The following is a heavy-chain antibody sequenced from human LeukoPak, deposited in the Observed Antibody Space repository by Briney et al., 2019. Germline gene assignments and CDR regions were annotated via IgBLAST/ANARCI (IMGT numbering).Heavy chain of an antibody. V-gene: IGHV1-8*01. CDR3: ASNPPRTGDFNY. CDR1: GYTFTNYD. J-gene: IGHJ4*02. Sequence: WASVKVSCKTSGYTFTNYDINWVRQATGQGLEWMGWMSPNNGNTGYAQKFQGRVTMTRDTSINTAYVELSSLRSEDTAVYYCASNPPRTGDFNYWGQGALVTVSS. D-gene: IGHD7-27*01. CDR2: MSPNNGNT.